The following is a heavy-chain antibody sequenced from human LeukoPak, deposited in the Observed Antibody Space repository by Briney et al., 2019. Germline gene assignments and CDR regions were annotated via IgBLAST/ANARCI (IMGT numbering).Heavy chain of an antibody. CDR3: ARSGGSSAYYSF. CDR1: GASMFSHS. V-gene: IGHV4-59*11. CDR2: IYLVDDTT. J-gene: IGHJ4*02. Sequence: PSETLSLTCTVSGASMFSHSWSWIRQTPGKGLEWIGKIYLVDDTTKYNPSLGGRVNISVDTSRNQFSLHLSHVTAADTAVYYCARSGGSSAYYSFWGQGTLVTVSS. D-gene: IGHD3-22*01.